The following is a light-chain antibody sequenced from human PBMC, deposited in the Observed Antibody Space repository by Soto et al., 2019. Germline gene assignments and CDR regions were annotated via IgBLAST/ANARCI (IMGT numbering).Light chain of an antibody. CDR2: DAS. J-gene: IGKJ5*01. Sequence: EIVLTQSPGTLSLSPGERATLSCRASQSVSSSYLAWYQQKPGQAPRLLIFDASRRATGIPERFSGSGSGTDFTLTISSLEPEDFAVYYCQQRSNWPITFGQGTRLESK. CDR3: QQRSNWPIT. CDR1: QSVSSSY. V-gene: IGKV3D-20*02.